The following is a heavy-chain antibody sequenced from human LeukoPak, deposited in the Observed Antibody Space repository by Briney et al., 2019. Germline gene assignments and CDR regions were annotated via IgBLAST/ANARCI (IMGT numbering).Heavy chain of an antibody. CDR2: ISGSGGST. D-gene: IGHD3-22*01. CDR3: AKSTDITYYYDSSGFEFAFDI. CDR1: GCTFSSYA. J-gene: IGHJ3*02. V-gene: IGHV3-23*01. Sequence: GGSLRLSCAASGCTFSSYAMSWVRQAPGKGLEWVSAISGSGGSTYYADSVKGRFTISRDNSKNTLYLQMNSLRAEDTAVYYCAKSTDITYYYDSSGFEFAFDIWGQGTMVTVSS.